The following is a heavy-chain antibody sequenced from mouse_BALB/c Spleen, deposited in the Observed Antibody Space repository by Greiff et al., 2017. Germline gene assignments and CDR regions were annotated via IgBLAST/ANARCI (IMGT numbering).Heavy chain of an antibody. CDR1: GFNITDTY. D-gene: IGHD4-1*01. V-gene: IGHV14-3*02. Sequence: VQLQQSGAELVKPGASVKLSCTASGFNITDTYMHWVKQRPEQGLEWIGRIDPANGNTKYDPKFQGKATITADTSSNTAYLQLSSLTSEDTAVYYCARVWDVYFDYWGQGTTLTVAS. J-gene: IGHJ2*01. CDR3: ARVWDVYFDY. CDR2: IDPANGNT.